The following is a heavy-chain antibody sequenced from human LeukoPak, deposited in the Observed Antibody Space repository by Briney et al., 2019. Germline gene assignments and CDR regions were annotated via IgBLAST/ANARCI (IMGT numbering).Heavy chain of an antibody. D-gene: IGHD6-13*01. CDR3: AKDRGSSWFIDY. Sequence: GGSLRLSCAASGFTFSSYGMHWVRQAPGKGLEWVAVISYDGSNKYYADSVKGRFTISRDNSKNTLYLQMNSLRAEDTAVYYCAKDRGSSWFIDYWGQGTLVTVSS. J-gene: IGHJ4*02. CDR1: GFTFSSYG. CDR2: ISYDGSNK. V-gene: IGHV3-30*18.